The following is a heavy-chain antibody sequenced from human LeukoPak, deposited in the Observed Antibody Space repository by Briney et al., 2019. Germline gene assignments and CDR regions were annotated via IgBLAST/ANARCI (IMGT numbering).Heavy chain of an antibody. CDR3: AKEGSIRSIVFDY. V-gene: IGHV3-23*01. CDR2: ISGGGGST. Sequence: GGSLSLTCAASGFTFSSYAMSWVRQAPGKGLEWVSAISGGGGSTYYADSVKGRFTISRDNSKNTLYLQMNSLRAEDTAVYYCAKEGSIRSIVFDYWGQGTLVTVSS. D-gene: IGHD3-16*02. J-gene: IGHJ4*02. CDR1: GFTFSSYA.